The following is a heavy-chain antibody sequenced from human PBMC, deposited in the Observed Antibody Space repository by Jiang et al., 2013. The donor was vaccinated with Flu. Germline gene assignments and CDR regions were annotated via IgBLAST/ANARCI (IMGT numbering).Heavy chain of an antibody. D-gene: IGHD2-15*01. J-gene: IGHJ4*02. V-gene: IGHV5-10-1*01. CDR2: LILVTLIP. Sequence: GLEWMGGLILVTLIPTTSPSFQGHVTISADKSISTAYLQWSSLKASDTAMYYCAISPLDSSFDYWGQGTLVTVSS. CDR3: AISPLDSSFDY.